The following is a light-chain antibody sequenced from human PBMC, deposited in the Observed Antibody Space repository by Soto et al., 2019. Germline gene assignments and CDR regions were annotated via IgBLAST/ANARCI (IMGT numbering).Light chain of an antibody. CDR3: HQTYNTLYT. V-gene: IGKV1-39*01. CDR2: AVS. Sequence: DIQMTQSPSSLSASVGDRVTISCRTSQTIDNYLNWYQQKPGKAPQLLISAVSTLQSGVSSRFSGSGSGTEFTLTISSLQPEDYATYYCHQTYNTLYTFGQGTKVEIK. CDR1: QTIDNY. J-gene: IGKJ2*01.